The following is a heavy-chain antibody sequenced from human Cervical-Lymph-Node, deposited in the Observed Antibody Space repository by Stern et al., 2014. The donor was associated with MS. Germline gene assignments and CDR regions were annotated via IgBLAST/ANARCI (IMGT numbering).Heavy chain of an antibody. CDR3: ARIFGGNFDN. CDR2: IVHSGST. D-gene: IGHD4-23*01. Sequence: QLQLQESGSGLVKPSQTLSLTCAVSGGSISSGDYSWSWIRQPPGKSLEWIGYIVHSGSTYYNPSLKSRVSISVDRSKNQVSLNLSSVTAADTAMYYCARIFGGNFDNWGQGTLVTVSS. V-gene: IGHV4-30-2*01. J-gene: IGHJ4*02. CDR1: GGSISSGDYS.